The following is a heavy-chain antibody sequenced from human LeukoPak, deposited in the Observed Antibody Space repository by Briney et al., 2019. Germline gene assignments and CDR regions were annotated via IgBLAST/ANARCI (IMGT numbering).Heavy chain of an antibody. Sequence: EPSETLSLTCTVSGGSISSYYWSWIRHPPGKGLGWIGYIYYSGSTNYNPSLKSRVTISVDTSKNQFSLKLSSVTAADTAVYYCARDHGNGDAFDIWGQGTMVTVSS. J-gene: IGHJ3*02. CDR1: GGSISSYY. CDR3: ARDHGNGDAFDI. V-gene: IGHV4-59*01. CDR2: IYYSGST. D-gene: IGHD1-14*01.